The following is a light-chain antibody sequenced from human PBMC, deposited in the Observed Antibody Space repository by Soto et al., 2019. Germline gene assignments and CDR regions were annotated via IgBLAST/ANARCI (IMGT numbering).Light chain of an antibody. J-gene: IGKJ1*01. V-gene: IGKV3-15*01. CDR3: QQYNNWPPWT. CDR2: GAS. CDR1: QSVSSD. Sequence: EILMTQSPATLSVSPGERATLSCRASQSVSSDLAWYQQKPGQAPRLLMYGASTRATGIPARFSGSGSGTEFTLTISSLQSEDFAVYYCQQYNNWPPWTFGQGTKLEIK.